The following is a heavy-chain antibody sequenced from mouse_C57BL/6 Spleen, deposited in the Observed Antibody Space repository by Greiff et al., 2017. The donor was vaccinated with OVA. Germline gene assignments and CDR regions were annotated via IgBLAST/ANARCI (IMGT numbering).Heavy chain of an antibody. V-gene: IGHV1-64*01. CDR1: GYTFTSYW. D-gene: IGHD1-1*01. CDR3: ARGEYYGSSPSDY. CDR2: IHPNSGST. J-gene: IGHJ2*01. Sequence: QVQLQQSGAELVKPGASVKLSCKASGYTFTSYWMHWVKQRPGQGLEWIGMIHPNSGSTNYNEKFKSKATLTVDKSSSTAYMQLSSLTSEDSAVYYCARGEYYGSSPSDYWGQGTTLTVSS.